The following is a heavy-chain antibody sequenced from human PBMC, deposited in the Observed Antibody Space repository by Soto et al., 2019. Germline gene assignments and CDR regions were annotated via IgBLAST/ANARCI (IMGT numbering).Heavy chain of an antibody. CDR2: ISYDGSNK. CDR3: AKDHYYDSSGYYPNWFDP. D-gene: IGHD3-22*01. Sequence: SLRLSCAASGFTFSSYGMHWVRQAPGKGLEWVAVISYDGSNKYYADSVKGRFTISRDNSKNTLYLQMNSLRAEDTAVYYCAKDHYYDSSGYYPNWFDPWGQGTLVTVS. J-gene: IGHJ5*02. CDR1: GFTFSSYG. V-gene: IGHV3-30*18.